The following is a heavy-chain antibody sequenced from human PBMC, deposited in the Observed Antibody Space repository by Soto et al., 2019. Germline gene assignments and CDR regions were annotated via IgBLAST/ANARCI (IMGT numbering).Heavy chain of an antibody. Sequence: GGSLRLSWTASGFPFGNFLMSWFRQAPGKGMEWVGFIRSQPYGGTAEYAASVRGRFTISRDDSKGIAYLQMNSLQTEDSGVYYCIGSFPFWGQGTLVTVSS. J-gene: IGHJ4*02. CDR1: GFPFGNFL. CDR2: IRSQPYGGTA. V-gene: IGHV3-49*03. CDR3: IGSFPF. D-gene: IGHD3-10*01.